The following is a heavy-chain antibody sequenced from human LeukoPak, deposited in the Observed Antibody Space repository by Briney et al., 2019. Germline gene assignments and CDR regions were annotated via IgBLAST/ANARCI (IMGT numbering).Heavy chain of an antibody. CDR2: ISGSGGST. Sequence: GGSLRLSCAASGFTFSSYAMSWVRQAPGKGLEWVSAISGSGGSTYYADSVKGRFTISRDNSKNTLYLQMNSLRAEDTAVYYCAKDCSSTSCPDYYGMDVWGQGTTVTVSS. CDR1: GFTFSSYA. CDR3: AKDCSSTSCPDYYGMDV. V-gene: IGHV3-23*01. J-gene: IGHJ6*02. D-gene: IGHD2-2*01.